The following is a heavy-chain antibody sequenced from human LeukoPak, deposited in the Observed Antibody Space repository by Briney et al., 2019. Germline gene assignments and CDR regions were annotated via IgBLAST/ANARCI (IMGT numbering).Heavy chain of an antibody. CDR3: ARLSYGGNGFRFDP. D-gene: IGHD4-23*01. CDR2: IYPGDSDT. J-gene: IGHJ5*02. CDR1: GYSFTSYW. V-gene: IGHV5-51*01. Sequence: GESLKSSCKGSGYSFTSYWIVWVRQMPGKGVVWMGIIYPGDSDTRYSPSFQGQVTISADKSISTVYLQWSSLKASDAAMYSCARLSYGGNGFRFDPWGQGTLVTVSS.